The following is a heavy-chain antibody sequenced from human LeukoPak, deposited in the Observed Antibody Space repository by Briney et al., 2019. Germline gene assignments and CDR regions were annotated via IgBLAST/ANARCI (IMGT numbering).Heavy chain of an antibody. V-gene: IGHV3-30*18. Sequence: PGRSLRLSCAASGFTFSSYGMHWVRQAPGKGLEWVAVISYGGSNKYYADSVKGRFTISRDNSKNTLYLQMNSLRAEDTAVYYCAKGSTWELLLGFNPDYWGQGTLVTVSS. D-gene: IGHD1-26*01. CDR3: AKGSTWELLLGFNPDY. J-gene: IGHJ4*02. CDR1: GFTFSSYG. CDR2: ISYGGSNK.